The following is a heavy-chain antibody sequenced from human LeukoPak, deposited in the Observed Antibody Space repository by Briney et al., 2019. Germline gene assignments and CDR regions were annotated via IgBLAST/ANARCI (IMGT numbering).Heavy chain of an antibody. V-gene: IGHV4-4*07. CDR2: IYTSGST. J-gene: IGHJ6*02. CDR3: ASTTYSSSWSYYYYYGMDV. D-gene: IGHD6-13*01. Sequence: SETLSLTCTVSGGSISSYYWSWIRQPAGKGLEWIGRIYTSGSTNYNPSLKSRVTMSVDTSKNQFSLKLSSVTAADTAVYYCASTTYSSSWSYYYYYGMDVWGQRTTVTVSS. CDR1: GGSISSYY.